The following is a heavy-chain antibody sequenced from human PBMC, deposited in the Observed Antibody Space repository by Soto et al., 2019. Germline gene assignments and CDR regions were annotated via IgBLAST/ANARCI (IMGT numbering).Heavy chain of an antibody. Sequence: GGSLRLSCAAPGFTFSGSAMHWVRQASGKGLEWVGRIRSKANSYATAYAASVKGRFTISRDDSKNTAYLQMNSLKTEDTAVYYCTRRRLGSSSFSTYYYYGMDVWGQGTTVTVSS. CDR1: GFTFSGSA. D-gene: IGHD6-13*01. J-gene: IGHJ6*02. CDR3: TRRRLGSSSFSTYYYYGMDV. CDR2: IRSKANSYAT. V-gene: IGHV3-73*01.